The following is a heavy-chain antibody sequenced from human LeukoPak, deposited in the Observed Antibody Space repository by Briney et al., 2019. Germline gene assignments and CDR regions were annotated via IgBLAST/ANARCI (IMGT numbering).Heavy chain of an antibody. CDR1: GFSFSGYW. Sequence: GGSLRLSCAASGFSFSGYWLHWVRQAPGKGLVWVSRINSDGSITTYADSVKGRFTISRDNAKNTMYLQMNSRRAEDTAVYYCARDRVYCGSTSCNAYYFDYWGQGTLVTVSS. D-gene: IGHD2-2*01. CDR3: ARDRVYCGSTSCNAYYFDY. CDR2: INSDGSIT. J-gene: IGHJ4*02. V-gene: IGHV3-74*01.